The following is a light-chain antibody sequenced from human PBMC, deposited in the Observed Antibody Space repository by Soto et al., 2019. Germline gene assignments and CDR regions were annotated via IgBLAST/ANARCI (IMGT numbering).Light chain of an antibody. J-gene: IGKJ5*01. V-gene: IGKV1-39*01. CDR3: QQNYNTPIT. Sequence: DFALTQSPSSLSAFVGDRVSISCRASQSISKFLSWYQQKPGTAPKLLIYAASSLESGVPSRFSGSGSGTDFTLTISSLQPEDFATYYCQQNYNTPITFGQGTRLEIK. CDR1: QSISKF. CDR2: AAS.